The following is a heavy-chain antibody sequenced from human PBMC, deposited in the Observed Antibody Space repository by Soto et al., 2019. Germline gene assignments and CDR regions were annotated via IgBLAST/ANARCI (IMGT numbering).Heavy chain of an antibody. CDR2: ISTYNAYT. Sequence: QVQLVQSGAEVKKPGASVKVSCKASGYTFTSYGISWVRQAPGQGVEWMGWISTYNAYTVYAQKFQGRVTMTKDKSTSTAYMELMSLRFDDTAVYYCARDYYCSGGSCYDAFDIWGQGTMVTVSS. D-gene: IGHD2-15*01. CDR1: GYTFTSYG. V-gene: IGHV1-18*01. CDR3: ARDYYCSGGSCYDAFDI. J-gene: IGHJ3*02.